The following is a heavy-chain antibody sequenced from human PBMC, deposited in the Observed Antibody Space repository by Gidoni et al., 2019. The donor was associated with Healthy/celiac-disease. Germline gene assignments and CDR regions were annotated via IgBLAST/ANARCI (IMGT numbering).Heavy chain of an antibody. D-gene: IGHD3-3*01. J-gene: IGHJ6*02. Sequence: EVQLVESGGGLVKPGGSLRLSCAASGFTFSNAWMSWVRQAPGKGLEWVGRIKSKTDGGTTDYAAPVKGRFTISRDDSKNTLYLQMNSLKTEDTAVYYCTTSLKDFWSGYYSDDGMDVWGQGTTVTVSS. CDR3: TTSLKDFWSGYYSDDGMDV. V-gene: IGHV3-15*01. CDR2: IKSKTDGGTT. CDR1: GFTFSNAW.